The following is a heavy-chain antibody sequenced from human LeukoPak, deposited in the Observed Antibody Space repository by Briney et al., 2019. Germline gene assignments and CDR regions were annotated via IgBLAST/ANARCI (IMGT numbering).Heavy chain of an antibody. Sequence: KNEESLKISCKGSGYSFTDNWIGWVRQMPGKGLEWMGIIYPVDSDTRYSPSFQGQVTMSVDKSISIAYLQWSSLKASDTAMYYCARRRGSGWNFFDYWGQGTLVTVSS. V-gene: IGHV5-51*01. CDR2: IYPVDSDT. J-gene: IGHJ4*02. CDR1: GYSFTDNW. D-gene: IGHD6-19*01. CDR3: ARRRGSGWNFFDY.